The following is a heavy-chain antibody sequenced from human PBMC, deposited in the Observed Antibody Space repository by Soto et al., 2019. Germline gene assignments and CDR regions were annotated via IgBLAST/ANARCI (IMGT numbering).Heavy chain of an antibody. Sequence: PGGSLRLSCAASGFTFSSYAMSWVRQAPGKGLEWVSAISGSGGSTYYADSVKGRFTISRDNSKNTLYLQMNSLRAEDTAVYYCAKDRMDIVVVPAPIDYWGQGTLVTVSS. V-gene: IGHV3-23*01. J-gene: IGHJ4*02. CDR3: AKDRMDIVVVPAPIDY. CDR2: ISGSGGST. CDR1: GFTFSSYA. D-gene: IGHD2-2*03.